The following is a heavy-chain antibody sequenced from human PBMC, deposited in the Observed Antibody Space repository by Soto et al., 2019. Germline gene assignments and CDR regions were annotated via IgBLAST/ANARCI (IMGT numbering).Heavy chain of an antibody. Sequence: QVQLQESGPGLVKPSETLSLTCTVSGGSISSYYWSWIRQPPGKGLEWIGYIYYSGSTNYNPSLKSHVTISVDTSKNQFSLKLSSVTAADTAVYYCARAWGFYFDYWGQGTLVTVSS. J-gene: IGHJ4*02. V-gene: IGHV4-59*08. CDR1: GGSISSYY. CDR3: ARAWGFYFDY. D-gene: IGHD3-16*01. CDR2: IYYSGST.